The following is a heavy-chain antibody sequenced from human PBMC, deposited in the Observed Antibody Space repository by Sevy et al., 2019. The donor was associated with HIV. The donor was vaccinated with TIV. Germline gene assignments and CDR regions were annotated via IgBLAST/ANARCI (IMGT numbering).Heavy chain of an antibody. V-gene: IGHV4-59*01. Sequence: SETLSLTCTVSGGSISSYYWSWIRQPPGKGLEWIGYIYYSGSTNYNPSLKSRVTISVDTSKNQFSLKLSSVTAADTAVYYCARGGSGNSYYYYYMDVWGKRTTVTVSS. D-gene: IGHD4-4*01. J-gene: IGHJ6*03. CDR3: ARGGSGNSYYYYYMDV. CDR1: GGSISSYY. CDR2: IYYSGST.